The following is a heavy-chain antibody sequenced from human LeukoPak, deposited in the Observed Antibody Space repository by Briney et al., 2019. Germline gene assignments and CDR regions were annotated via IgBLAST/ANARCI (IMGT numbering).Heavy chain of an antibody. J-gene: IGHJ4*02. Sequence: PSETLSLTCTVSGDSISSYYWSWIRQPAEKGLEWIGHIYTSGSTNYYSRDSTDYNPSLKSRLTISLDRSKNKFSLKLSSVTAADTAVYYCAAFLSGTYWYFDYWGQGALVTVSS. D-gene: IGHD1-26*01. V-gene: IGHV4-4*07. CDR1: GDSISSYY. CDR2: IYTSGST. CDR3: AAFLSGTYWYFDY.